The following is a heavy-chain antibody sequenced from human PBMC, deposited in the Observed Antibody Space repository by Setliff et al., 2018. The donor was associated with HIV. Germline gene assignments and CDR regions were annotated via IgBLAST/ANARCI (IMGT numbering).Heavy chain of an antibody. CDR3: ARGLYSSSWHGSYWFDP. CDR2: IYYSGST. V-gene: IGHV4-59*11. CDR1: GGSISSHY. D-gene: IGHD6-13*01. J-gene: IGHJ5*02. Sequence: PSETLSLTCTVSGGSISSHYWSWIRQPPGKGLEWIGSIYYSGSTNYNPSLKSRVTISVDTSKNQFSLKLSSVTAADTAVYYCARGLYSSSWHGSYWFDPWGQGTLVTVSS.